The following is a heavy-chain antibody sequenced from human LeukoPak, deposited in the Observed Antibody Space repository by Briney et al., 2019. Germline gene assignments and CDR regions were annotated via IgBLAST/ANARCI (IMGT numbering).Heavy chain of an antibody. CDR1: GFTFSSYA. J-gene: IGHJ4*02. V-gene: IGHV3-30*04. D-gene: IGHD2-2*01. CDR3: ARARYQLPRPGFGGSVAGSTYFDY. Sequence: GGSLRLSCAASGFTFSSYAMHWVRQAPGKGLEWVAVISYDGSNKSYADSVKGRFTISRDNSKNTLYLQMNSLRAEDTAVYYCARARYQLPRPGFGGSVAGSTYFDYWGQGTLVTVSS. CDR2: ISYDGSNK.